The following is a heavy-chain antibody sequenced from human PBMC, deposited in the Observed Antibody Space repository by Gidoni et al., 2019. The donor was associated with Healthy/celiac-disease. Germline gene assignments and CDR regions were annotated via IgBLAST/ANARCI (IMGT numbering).Heavy chain of an antibody. CDR3: ASDIGDIWSGPPVDY. CDR2: IYYSGST. D-gene: IGHD3-3*01. CDR1: GGSISSSSYY. Sequence: QLQLQESGPGLVKPSETLSLTCTVSGGSISSSSYYWGWIRQPPGKGLEWIGSIYYSGSTYYNPSLKSRVTISVDTSKNQFSLKLSSVTAADTAVYYCASDIGDIWSGPPVDYWGQGTLVTVSS. J-gene: IGHJ4*02. V-gene: IGHV4-39*01.